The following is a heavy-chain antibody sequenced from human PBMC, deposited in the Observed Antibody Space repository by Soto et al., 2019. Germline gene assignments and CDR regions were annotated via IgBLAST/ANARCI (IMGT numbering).Heavy chain of an antibody. Sequence: PGGSLRLSCAASGFTFSSYGMHWVRQAPGKGLEWVAVIWYDGSNKYYADSVKGRFTISRDNSKNTLYLQMNSLRAEDTAVYYCARGDSSDYDFWSGYRPRTTPPDDYWGQ. CDR1: GFTFSSYG. V-gene: IGHV3-33*01. D-gene: IGHD3-3*01. CDR3: ARGDSSDYDFWSGYRPRTTPPDDY. J-gene: IGHJ4*02. CDR2: IWYDGSNK.